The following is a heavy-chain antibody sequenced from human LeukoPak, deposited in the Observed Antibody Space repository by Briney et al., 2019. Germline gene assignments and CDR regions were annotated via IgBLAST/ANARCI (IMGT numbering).Heavy chain of an antibody. CDR3: ASHYCDFWSVNYYYYGMDV. Sequence: SVKVSCKASGGTFSSYAIRWVRQAPGQGLEWMGRIIPNLGIEYYAETLQGRVTITTDESTSTVYMEMSSLRSEDTAVYYCASHYCDFWSVNYYYYGMDVWGQGPAVTVSS. J-gene: IGHJ6*02. CDR2: IIPNLGIE. V-gene: IGHV1-69*04. D-gene: IGHD3-3*01. CDR1: GGTFSSYA.